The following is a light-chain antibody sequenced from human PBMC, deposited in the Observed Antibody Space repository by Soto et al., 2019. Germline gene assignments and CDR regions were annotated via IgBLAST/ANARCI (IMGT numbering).Light chain of an antibody. CDR3: QQYGMSPRS. CDR1: QSVSSTY. V-gene: IGKV3-20*01. J-gene: IGKJ1*01. CDR2: GAS. Sequence: VLTQSPGTLSLSPGERATLSCRASQSVSSTYLAWYQHKLGQAPRLLIYGASSKASGIPVRFSGSGSGTDFTLTISGLEPADFAVYYSQQYGMSPRSFGQANKV.